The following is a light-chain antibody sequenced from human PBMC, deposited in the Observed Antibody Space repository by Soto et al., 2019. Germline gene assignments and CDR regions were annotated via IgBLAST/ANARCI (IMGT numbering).Light chain of an antibody. J-gene: IGLJ1*01. CDR3: SSYTSSSTYV. Sequence: LTQPASVSGSPGQSITISCTGTSSDVGGYNYVSWYQQHPGKAPKLMIYDVSNRPSGVSNRFSGSKSGNMASLTISGLQAEDEADYYCSSYTSSSTYVFGTGTKVTVL. CDR1: SSDVGGYNY. CDR2: DVS. V-gene: IGLV2-14*01.